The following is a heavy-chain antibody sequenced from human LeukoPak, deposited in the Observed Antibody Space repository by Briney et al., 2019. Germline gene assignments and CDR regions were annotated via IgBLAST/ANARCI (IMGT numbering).Heavy chain of an antibody. J-gene: IGHJ6*02. Sequence: ASVKVSCKASGYTFTSYYMHWVRQAPGQGLEWMGIINPSGGSTSYAQKFQGRVTMTRDTSTSTVYMELSSLRSEDTAVYYCARQDPLEYYYYGMDVWGQGTTVTVSS. D-gene: IGHD1-1*01. V-gene: IGHV1-46*01. CDR2: INPSGGST. CDR1: GYTFTSYY. CDR3: ARQDPLEYYYYGMDV.